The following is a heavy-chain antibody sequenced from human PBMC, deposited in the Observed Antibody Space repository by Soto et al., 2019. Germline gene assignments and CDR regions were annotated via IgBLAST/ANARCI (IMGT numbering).Heavy chain of an antibody. CDR3: ARAAMIVVVNAFDI. CDR1: GGSISSGDYY. D-gene: IGHD3-22*01. J-gene: IGHJ3*02. Sequence: LSLTCTVSGGSISSGDYYWSWIRQPPGKGLEWIGYIYYSGSTYYNPSLKSRVTISVDTSKNQFSLKLSSVTAADTAVYYCARAAMIVVVNAFDIWGQGTMVTVSS. V-gene: IGHV4-30-4*01. CDR2: IYYSGST.